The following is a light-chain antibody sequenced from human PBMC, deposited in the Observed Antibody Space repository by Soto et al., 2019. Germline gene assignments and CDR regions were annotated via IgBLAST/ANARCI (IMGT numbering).Light chain of an antibody. CDR1: QSVSSSY. J-gene: IGKJ5*01. Sequence: EIVMTQSPATLSLSPGERATLSCRASQSVSSSYLSWNQQKPGQAPRLLIYGASTRATGIPARFSGSGSGTDFTLTISSLQPEDFAVYYCQQDYNLPPTFGQGTRLEI. CDR3: QQDYNLPPT. CDR2: GAS. V-gene: IGKV3D-7*01.